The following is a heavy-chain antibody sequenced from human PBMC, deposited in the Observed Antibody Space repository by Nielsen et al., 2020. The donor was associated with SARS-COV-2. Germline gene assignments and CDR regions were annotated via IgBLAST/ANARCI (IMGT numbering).Heavy chain of an antibody. D-gene: IGHD1-1*01. J-gene: IGHJ4*02. CDR2: IRSKAYGGTT. CDR3: AREFRTGTTHFDF. V-gene: IGHV3-49*03. Sequence: GESLKISCTASGFTFGGYTMSWFRQAPGKGLEWVGFIRSKAYGGTTEYAASLKGRVTISRDDSKSFAYLQMSSLNTGDTAVYYCAREFRTGTTHFDFWGLGTLVTVSS. CDR1: GFTFGGYT.